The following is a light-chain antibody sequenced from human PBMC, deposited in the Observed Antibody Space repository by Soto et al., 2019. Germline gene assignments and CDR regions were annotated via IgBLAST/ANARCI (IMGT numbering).Light chain of an antibody. J-gene: IGLJ3*02. CDR2: SNS. CDR1: RSNIGTNY. Sequence: QSVLTQPHSASGTPGPRVTLSCSGRRSNIGTNYVDWYQQFPGTAPKLLIYSNSHRPSGVPDRFSGSKSGTAASLAISGLRSDDEADYYYAAWDDSLRGTVVGGGNKLTVL. V-gene: IGLV1-47*02. CDR3: AAWDDSLRGTV.